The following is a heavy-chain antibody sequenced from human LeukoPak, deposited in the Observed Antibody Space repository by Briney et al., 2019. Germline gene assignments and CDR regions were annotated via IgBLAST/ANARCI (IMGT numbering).Heavy chain of an antibody. J-gene: IGHJ4*02. CDR2: ISSTSSYI. CDR3: ARVSQWLVPY. D-gene: IGHD6-19*01. Sequence: GGSLRLSCAAAGFTFSDYYMSWIRQAPGKGLEWVSYISSTSSYINYADSVKGRFTISRDNAKNSLFLQMNSLRAEDTAVYYCARVSQWLVPYWGQGTLVTVSS. V-gene: IGHV3-11*05. CDR1: GFTFSDYY.